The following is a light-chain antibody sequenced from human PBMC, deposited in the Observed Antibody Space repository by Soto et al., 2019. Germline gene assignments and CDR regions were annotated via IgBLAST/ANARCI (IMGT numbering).Light chain of an antibody. CDR3: QQYNNGPRT. V-gene: IGKV3-15*01. CDR2: GAS. J-gene: IGKJ1*01. Sequence: EIVMTQSPATLSVFPGERATLSCRASQSVSSNLAWYQQKTGQAPRLLIYGASTRATGIPARFSGSGSGTEFTLTISSLQSEDFAVYYCQQYNNGPRTFGQGTKVEIK. CDR1: QSVSSN.